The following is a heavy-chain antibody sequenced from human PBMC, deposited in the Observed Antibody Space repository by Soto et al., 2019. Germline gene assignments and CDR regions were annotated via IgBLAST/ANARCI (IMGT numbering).Heavy chain of an antibody. V-gene: IGHV3-48*02. D-gene: IGHD2-8*01. CDR2: ISSSSSTI. CDR1: GFTFSSYS. Sequence: GGSLRLSCAASGFTFSSYSMNWVRQAPGKGLEWVSYISSSSSTIYYADSVKGRFTISRDNAKNSLYLQMNSLRDEDTAVYYCARDEAAGYCTNGVCYPDYYYGMDVWGQGTTVTVSS. CDR3: ARDEAAGYCTNGVCYPDYYYGMDV. J-gene: IGHJ6*02.